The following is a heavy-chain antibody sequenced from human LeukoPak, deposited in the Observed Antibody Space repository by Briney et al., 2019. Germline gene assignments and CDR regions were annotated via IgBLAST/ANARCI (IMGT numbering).Heavy chain of an antibody. Sequence: GGSLRLSCAASGFTFSSYSMNWVRQAPGKGLEWVSAISGSGGSTYYADSVKGRFAISRDNSKNTLYLQMNSLRAEDTAVYYCAKDRGSSDAFDIWGQGTMVTVSS. J-gene: IGHJ3*02. CDR3: AKDRGSSDAFDI. CDR1: GFTFSSYS. V-gene: IGHV3-23*01. CDR2: ISGSGGST.